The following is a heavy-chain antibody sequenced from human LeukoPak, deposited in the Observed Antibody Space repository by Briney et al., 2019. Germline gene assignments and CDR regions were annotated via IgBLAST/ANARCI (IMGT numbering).Heavy chain of an antibody. Sequence: GGSLRLSCAASGFTFDDYAMHWVRQAPGKGLEWVSGISWNSGSIGYADSVKGRFTISRDNAKNSLYLQMNSLRAEDTALYYCAKDMTHYGDYARLNYYCGMDVWGQGTTVTVSS. J-gene: IGHJ6*02. CDR3: AKDMTHYGDYARLNYYCGMDV. CDR2: ISWNSGSI. V-gene: IGHV3-9*01. D-gene: IGHD4-17*01. CDR1: GFTFDDYA.